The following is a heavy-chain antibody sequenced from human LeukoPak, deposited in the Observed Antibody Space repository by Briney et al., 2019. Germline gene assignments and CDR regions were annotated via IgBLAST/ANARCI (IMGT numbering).Heavy chain of an antibody. D-gene: IGHD3-10*01. CDR2: ISGSGTTT. CDR3: AKVLTLWFGALDY. V-gene: IGHV3-23*01. J-gene: IGHJ4*02. Sequence: GGSLRLSCTASGFPFTSHAMTWVRQAPGKGLEWLSSISGSGTTTYYAESVRGRLTISRDNSKNTLYLEMNRLRVEDTAVYYCAKVLTLWFGALDYWGQGSLVGVFS. CDR1: GFPFTSHA.